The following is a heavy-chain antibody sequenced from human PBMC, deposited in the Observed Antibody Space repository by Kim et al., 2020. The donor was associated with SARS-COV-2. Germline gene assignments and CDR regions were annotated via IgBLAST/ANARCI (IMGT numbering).Heavy chain of an antibody. CDR1: GGSISTYY. Sequence: SETLSLTCTVSGGSISTYYWSWIRQPPGKGLEWIWYIYYSGYTSYNPSLKSRLTISADTSKNHFSLKLSSVTAADTAVYYCARRPGAYSSSSYFDSWGQGTLVTVSS. D-gene: IGHD6-6*01. V-gene: IGHV4-59*13. CDR2: IYYSGYT. J-gene: IGHJ4*02. CDR3: ARRPGAYSSSSYFDS.